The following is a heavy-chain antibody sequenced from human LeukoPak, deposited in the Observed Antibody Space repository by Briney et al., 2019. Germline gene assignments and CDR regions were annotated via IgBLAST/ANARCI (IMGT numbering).Heavy chain of an antibody. CDR3: ARRPDGFDY. D-gene: IGHD5-24*01. V-gene: IGHV4-34*01. Sequence: SETLSLTCDVYGGSFSGYHWRWIRQPPAKGLEWIGEINHSGSTNYNPSLKNRVTISVDTSKNQFSLKVSSVTAADTAVYYCARRPDGFDYWGQGTLVTVSS. CDR2: INHSGST. CDR1: GGSFSGYH. J-gene: IGHJ4*02.